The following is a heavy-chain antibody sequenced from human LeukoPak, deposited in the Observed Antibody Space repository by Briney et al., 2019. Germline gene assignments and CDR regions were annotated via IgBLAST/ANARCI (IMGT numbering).Heavy chain of an antibody. CDR2: ISASGGST. J-gene: IGHJ4*02. CDR1: GFIFSSFA. Sequence: GGSLRLSCAASGFIFSSFAMNWVRQAPGKGLDWVSGISASGGSTFYADSVKGRFTISRDISKNTLYLQMNSLRAEDTAVYYCAKYAVGETFFGDYWGQGTLVTVSS. D-gene: IGHD3-3*01. V-gene: IGHV3-23*01. CDR3: AKYAVGETFFGDY.